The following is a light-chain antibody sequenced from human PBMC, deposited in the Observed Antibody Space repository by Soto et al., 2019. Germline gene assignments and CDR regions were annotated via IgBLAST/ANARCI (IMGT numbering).Light chain of an antibody. J-gene: IGLJ1*01. Sequence: QSALTQPASVSGSHGQSIIISCVGRNTDVGQDKSVSWYQQGPGKAPKLLIFEVTNRPSGVSNRFSGSRSGNTASLTISGLQPDDEGDYFCVSYTDTDTLVFGTGTKLTVL. CDR1: NTDVGQDKS. CDR3: VSYTDTDTLV. CDR2: EVT. V-gene: IGLV2-14*01.